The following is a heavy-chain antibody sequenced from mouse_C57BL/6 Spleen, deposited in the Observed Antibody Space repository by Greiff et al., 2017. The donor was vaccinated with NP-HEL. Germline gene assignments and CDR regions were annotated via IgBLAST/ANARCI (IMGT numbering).Heavy chain of an antibody. CDR3: AKKDDYDRFAY. CDR1: GYTFTDYN. CDR2: INPNNGGT. D-gene: IGHD2-4*01. J-gene: IGHJ3*01. Sequence: EVQLQQSGPELVKPGASVKIPCKASGYTFTDYNMDWVKQSHGKSLEWIGDINPNNGGTIYNQKFKGKATLTVDKSSSTAYMELRSLTSEDTAVYYCAKKDDYDRFAYWGQGTLVTVSA. V-gene: IGHV1-18*01.